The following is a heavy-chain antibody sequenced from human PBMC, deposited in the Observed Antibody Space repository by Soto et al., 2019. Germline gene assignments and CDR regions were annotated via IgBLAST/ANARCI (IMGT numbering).Heavy chain of an antibody. D-gene: IGHD2-15*01. V-gene: IGHV4-61*01. J-gene: IGHJ5*02. CDR2: IYYSGST. Sequence: QVQLQESGPGLVKPSETLSLTCTVSGGSVSSGSYYWSWIRQPPGKGLEWFGYIYYSGSTNYNPSLKSRVNISVDTSKNQFSLKLSSVTAADTAVYYCARAGYCSGGSCYSGWFDPWGQGTLVTVSS. CDR3: ARAGYCSGGSCYSGWFDP. CDR1: GGSVSSGSYY.